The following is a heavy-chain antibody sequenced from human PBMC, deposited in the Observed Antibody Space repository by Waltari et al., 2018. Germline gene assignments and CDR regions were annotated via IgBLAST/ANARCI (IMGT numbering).Heavy chain of an antibody. CDR2: ISYDGSNK. V-gene: IGHV3-30-3*01. D-gene: IGHD6-19*01. J-gene: IGHJ4*02. CDR1: GFTFSSHA. CDR3: ARGSSILQWLIDY. Sequence: QVQLVESGGGVVQPGRSLRLSCTASGFTFSSHAIHWVRQAPGKGLEWVTLISYDGSNKYYADSVKGRFTISRDNSKNTLSLQMNSLRPEDTAVYYCARGSSILQWLIDYWGQGTLVTVPS.